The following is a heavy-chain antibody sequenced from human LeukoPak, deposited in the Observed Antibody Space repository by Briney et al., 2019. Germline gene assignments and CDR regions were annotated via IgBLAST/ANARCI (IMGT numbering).Heavy chain of an antibody. CDR3: ARGGWHYVFNY. V-gene: IGHV3-48*03. CDR1: GFSFNTYE. J-gene: IGHJ4*02. CDR2: VASSGTTK. D-gene: IGHD6-19*01. Sequence: GGSLRLSCAASGFSFNTYEMNWVRQAPGKGLEWISYVASSGTTKYYANSVQGRFTISRDNAKNSLYLQMNSLRVEDTAVYYCARGGWHYVFNYWGQGTLVTVSS.